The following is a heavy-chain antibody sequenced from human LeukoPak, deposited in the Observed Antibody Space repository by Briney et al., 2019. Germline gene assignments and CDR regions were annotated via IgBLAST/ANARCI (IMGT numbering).Heavy chain of an antibody. J-gene: IGHJ4*02. Sequence: PSETLSLTCAVPGGSISSNNWWSWVRQTPGKGLEWIGEVCHSGSTNYNPSLKSRVTISVDTSKNQFYLKLSSVTAADTAVYYCARVPISGPYTMSIDYWGQGTLVTVSS. CDR2: VCHSGST. D-gene: IGHD3-10*02. V-gene: IGHV4-4*02. CDR1: GGSISSNNW. CDR3: ARVPISGPYTMSIDY.